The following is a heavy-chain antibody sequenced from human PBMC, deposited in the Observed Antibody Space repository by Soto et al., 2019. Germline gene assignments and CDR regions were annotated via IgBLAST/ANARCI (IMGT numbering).Heavy chain of an antibody. V-gene: IGHV3-48*02. D-gene: IGHD4-17*01. Sequence: EVQLVESGGGLIQPGGSLRLSCAASGFAFSTSSMNWVSQAPGKGLEWVSYMRPNSDPIYYAGSVQGRFTTSRDNARNLLYLQMNNLRDEDTAVYYCATDRDYALNNCGQGVLVTVSS. J-gene: IGHJ4*02. CDR2: MRPNSDPI. CDR3: ATDRDYALNN. CDR1: GFAFSTSS.